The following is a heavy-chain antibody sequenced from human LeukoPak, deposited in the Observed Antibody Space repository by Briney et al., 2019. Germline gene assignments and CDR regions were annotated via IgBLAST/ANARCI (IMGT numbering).Heavy chain of an antibody. Sequence: GGSLRLSCAASGFTFSNAWMSWVRQAPGKGLEWVGRIKSKTDGGTTDYAAPVKGRFTISRDDSKNTLYLQMNSLKTEDTAVYYCTTDGHMVRGVILYRAFDIWGQGTMVTVSS. CDR2: IKSKTDGGTT. V-gene: IGHV3-15*01. CDR1: GFTFSNAW. CDR3: TTDGHMVRGVILYRAFDI. D-gene: IGHD3-10*01. J-gene: IGHJ3*02.